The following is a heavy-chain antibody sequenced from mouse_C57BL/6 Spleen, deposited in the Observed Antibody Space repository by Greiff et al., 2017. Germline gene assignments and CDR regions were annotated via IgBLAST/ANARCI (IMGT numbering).Heavy chain of an antibody. CDR2: IHPSDSDT. Sequence: QVQLQQPGAELVKPGASVKVSCKASGYTFTSYWMHWVKQRPGQGPEWIGRIHPSDSDTNYNQKFKGKATLTVDKSSSTAYMQLSSLTSEYSAVYYCATLDSSGVICDFWGQGTTLTVSS. D-gene: IGHD3-2*02. J-gene: IGHJ2*01. V-gene: IGHV1-74*01. CDR3: ATLDSSGVICDF. CDR1: GYTFTSYW.